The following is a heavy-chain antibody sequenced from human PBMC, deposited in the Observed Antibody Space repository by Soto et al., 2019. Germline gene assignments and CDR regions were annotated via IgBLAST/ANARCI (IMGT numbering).Heavy chain of an antibody. CDR3: AKDRDYDSSGYTTIDY. CDR1: GFTFSSYG. Sequence: PGGSLRLSCAASGFTFSSYGMHWVRQAPGKGLEWVAVISYDGSNKYYADSVKGRFTISRDNSKNTLYLQMNSLRAEDTAVYYCAKDRDYDSSGYTTIDYWGQGTLVTVSS. V-gene: IGHV3-30*18. CDR2: ISYDGSNK. D-gene: IGHD3-22*01. J-gene: IGHJ4*02.